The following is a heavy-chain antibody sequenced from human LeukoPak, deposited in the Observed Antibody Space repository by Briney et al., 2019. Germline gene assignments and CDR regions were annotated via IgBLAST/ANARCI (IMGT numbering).Heavy chain of an antibody. Sequence: SVKVSCKASGGTFSSYAISWVRQAPGQGLEWMGRIIPIFGTANYEQKFQGRVTITTDESTSTAYMELSSLRSEDTAVYYCARDPLYCSGGSCHNWFDPWGQGTLVTVSS. D-gene: IGHD2-15*01. V-gene: IGHV1-69*05. CDR3: ARDPLYCSGGSCHNWFDP. CDR2: IIPIFGTA. J-gene: IGHJ5*02. CDR1: GGTFSSYA.